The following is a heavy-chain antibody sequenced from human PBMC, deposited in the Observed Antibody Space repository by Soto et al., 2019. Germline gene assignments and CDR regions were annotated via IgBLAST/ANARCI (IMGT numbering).Heavy chain of an antibody. V-gene: IGHV3-9*01. CDR2: ISWNSGSI. J-gene: IGHJ4*02. CDR1: GFTFDDYA. D-gene: IGHD3-10*01. Sequence: EVQLVESGGGLVQPGRSLRLSCAASGFTFDDYAMHWVRQAPGKGLEWVSGISWNSGSIGYADSVKGRFTISRDNAKNSLYLQMIGLRAEDTALYYCATDSFGALLSPFDYWGQGTLVTVSS. CDR3: ATDSFGALLSPFDY.